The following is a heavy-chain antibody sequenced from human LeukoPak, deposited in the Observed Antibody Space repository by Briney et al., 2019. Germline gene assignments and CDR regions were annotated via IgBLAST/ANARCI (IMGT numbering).Heavy chain of an antibody. CDR2: IFHSGST. J-gene: IGHJ4*02. CDR1: GGSISGSNW. D-gene: IGHD3-16*01. CDR3: ASRLRHLLGY. V-gene: IGHV4-4*02. Sequence: SETLSLTRAVSGGSISGSNWWSWVRQPPGKGLEWIGEIFHSGSTNYSPSLKSRVTISIDKSKNQFSLKLTSVTVADTAVYYCASRLRHLLGYWGQGNLVTVSS.